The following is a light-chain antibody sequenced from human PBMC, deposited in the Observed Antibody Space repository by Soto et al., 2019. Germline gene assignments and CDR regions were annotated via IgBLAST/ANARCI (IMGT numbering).Light chain of an antibody. CDR3: SSYTSGSTLV. CDR1: SSDVGGYNY. J-gene: IGLJ1*01. CDR2: DVS. Sequence: QSVLTQPASVSGSPGQSITISCTGTSSDVGGYNYVSWYQQHPGKAPNLMIYDVSNRPSGVFNRFSGSKSGNTASLTISGLQAEDEADYYCSSYTSGSTLVFGTGTKVTVL. V-gene: IGLV2-14*01.